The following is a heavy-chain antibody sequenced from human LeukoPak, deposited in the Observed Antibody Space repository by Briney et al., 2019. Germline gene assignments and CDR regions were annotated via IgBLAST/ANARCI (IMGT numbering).Heavy chain of an antibody. CDR2: IAHDGTT. D-gene: IGHD1-26*01. J-gene: IGHJ4*02. CDR3: TREDRPYCPFAY. CDR1: GGSIDITNY. V-gene: IGHV4-4*02. Sequence: PSETLSLTCGVSGGSIDITNYWSWVRQAPGKGLEWIGEIAHDGTTNYNPSLRSRVAMSFDRANDQFSLSLTSVTAADTAVYYCTREDRPYCPFAYWGQGVLVTVSS.